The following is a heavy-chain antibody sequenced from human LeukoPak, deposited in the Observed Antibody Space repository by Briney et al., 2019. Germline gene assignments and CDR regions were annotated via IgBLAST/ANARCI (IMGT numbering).Heavy chain of an antibody. CDR2: ISSSGSTI. J-gene: IGHJ4*02. V-gene: IGHV3-11*04. D-gene: IGHD5-12*01. CDR3: ARVSVATITQAFDY. CDR1: GGSISTSNSY. Sequence: LSLTCAVSGGSISTSNSYWGWIRRPPGKGLEWVSYISSSGSTIYYADSVKGRFTISRDNAKNSLYLQMNSLRAEDTAVYYCARVSVATITQAFDYWGQGTLVTVSS.